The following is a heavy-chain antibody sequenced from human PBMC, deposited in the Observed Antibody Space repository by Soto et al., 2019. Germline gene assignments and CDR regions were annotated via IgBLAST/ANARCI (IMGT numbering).Heavy chain of an antibody. CDR1: GFTFSSYA. CDR2: ISYDGSNK. Sequence: GGSLRLSCAASGFTFSSYAMHWVRQAPGKGLEWVAVISYDGSNKYYADSVKGRFTISRDNSKNTLYLQMNSLRAEDTAVYYCARDLDIAAAVRKNYYYYGMDVWGQGTTVTVSS. D-gene: IGHD6-13*01. V-gene: IGHV3-30-3*01. J-gene: IGHJ6*02. CDR3: ARDLDIAAAVRKNYYYYGMDV.